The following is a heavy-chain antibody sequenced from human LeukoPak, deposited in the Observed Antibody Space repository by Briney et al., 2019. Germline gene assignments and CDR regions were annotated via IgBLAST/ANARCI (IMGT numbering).Heavy chain of an antibody. V-gene: IGHV3-21*01. D-gene: IGHD4-23*01. CDR1: GFTFSSYS. CDR3: ARSGNAVMDV. J-gene: IGHJ6*02. Sequence: GGSLRLSCAASGFTFSSYSMNWVRQAPGKGLEWVSSISSSSSYIYYADSVKGRFTISRDNAKNSLYLQMNSLRAEDTAAYYCARSGNAVMDVWGQGTTVTVSS. CDR2: ISSSSSYI.